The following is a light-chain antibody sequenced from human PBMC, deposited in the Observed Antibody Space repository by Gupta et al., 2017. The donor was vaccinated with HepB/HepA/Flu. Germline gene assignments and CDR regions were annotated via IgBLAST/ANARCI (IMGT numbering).Light chain of an antibody. Sequence: DIQMTQSPSSLSASVGDRVTITCRASQSISSYLYWYQQKPGKAPELLFYAASTLQTGVPSRFSGRGSGTDFTLTVSGLQPEDVATYYCQDTYYTPRTFGGGTKVEIK. CDR1: QSISSY. J-gene: IGKJ4*01. CDR3: QDTYYTPRT. CDR2: AAS. V-gene: IGKV1-39*01.